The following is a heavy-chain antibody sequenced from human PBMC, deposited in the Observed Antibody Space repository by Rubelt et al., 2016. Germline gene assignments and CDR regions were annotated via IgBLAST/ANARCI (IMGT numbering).Heavy chain of an antibody. CDR1: DGSISSYY. D-gene: IGHD2-15*01. J-gene: IGHJ4*02. V-gene: IGHV4-59*01. Sequence: QVQLQESGPGLVKPSETLSLTCSVSDGSISSYYWSWIRQPPGKGLEWIGYIYSSGNTNYNPSLKSRVTISVDTSKNQFSRKLTSVTAADTAVYYCARGLPYCSGGSCMYYFDYWGRGTLVTVSS. CDR3: ARGLPYCSGGSCMYYFDY. CDR2: IYSSGNT.